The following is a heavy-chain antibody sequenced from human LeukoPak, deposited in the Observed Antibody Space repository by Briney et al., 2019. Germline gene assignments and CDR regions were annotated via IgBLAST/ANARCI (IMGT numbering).Heavy chain of an antibody. CDR2: ISPYNGNT. J-gene: IGHJ4*02. Sequence: GASVKVSCKSSGYTFSDYGISWVRQAPGQGLEWMGWISPYNGNTNLAQKFQGRVTMTTDTSPSTAYMELRSLRSDDTAMYYCARGGQDGKLDYWGQGTLVTVSS. V-gene: IGHV1-18*04. CDR3: ARGGQDGKLDY. CDR1: GYTFSDYG. D-gene: IGHD5-24*01.